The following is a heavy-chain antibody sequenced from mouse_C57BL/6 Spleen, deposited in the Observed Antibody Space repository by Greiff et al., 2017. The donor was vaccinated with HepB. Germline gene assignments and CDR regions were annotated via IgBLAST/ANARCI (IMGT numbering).Heavy chain of an antibody. CDR3: ARNYYGSSPYYAMDY. CDR2: IYPRSGNT. CDR1: GYTFTSYG. Sequence: VQLQQSGAELARPGASVKLSCKASGYTFTSYGISWVKQSPGQGLEWIGEIYPRSGNTYYNEKFKGKATLTADKSSSTAYMELRSLTSEDSAVYFCARNYYGSSPYYAMDYWGQGTSVTVSS. J-gene: IGHJ4*01. V-gene: IGHV1-81*01. D-gene: IGHD1-1*01.